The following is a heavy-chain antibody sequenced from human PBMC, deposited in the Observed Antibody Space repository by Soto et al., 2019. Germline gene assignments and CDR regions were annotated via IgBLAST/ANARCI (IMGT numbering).Heavy chain of an antibody. CDR2: ISSTSSYI. Sequence: GGALRLSCAASGCTFSTYSINWVRQAPGKGLEWVSSISSTSSYIYYADSVKGRFTISTDNAKNSLYLQMNSLRADDTAVYYCTTSFYPYYYDSSGYYSYYGMDVWGQGTTVTVSS. V-gene: IGHV3-21*03. D-gene: IGHD3-22*01. CDR3: TTSFYPYYYDSSGYYSYYGMDV. J-gene: IGHJ6*02. CDR1: GCTFSTYS.